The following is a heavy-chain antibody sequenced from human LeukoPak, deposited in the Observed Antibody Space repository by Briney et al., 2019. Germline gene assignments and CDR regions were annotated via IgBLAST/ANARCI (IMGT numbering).Heavy chain of an antibody. D-gene: IGHD4-11*01. CDR1: GFTFDDYG. V-gene: IGHV3-20*01. CDR2: INWNGGST. J-gene: IGHJ6*03. Sequence: GGSLRLSCAASGFTFDDYGMSWVRQAPGKGLEWVSGINWNGGSTGYADSVKGRFTISRDNAKNSLYLQMNSLRAEDTALYHCARDRGYSNFYYYYMDVWGKGTTVTVSS. CDR3: ARDRGYSNFYYYYMDV.